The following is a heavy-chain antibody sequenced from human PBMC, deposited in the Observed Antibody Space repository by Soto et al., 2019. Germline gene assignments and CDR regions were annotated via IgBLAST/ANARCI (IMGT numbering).Heavy chain of an antibody. CDR3: ARDIGSFAYGEGY. CDR2: VYSSGTT. D-gene: IGHD3-10*01. J-gene: IGHJ4*02. V-gene: IGHV4-4*07. CDR1: GGSINSYW. Sequence: KTSETLSLTCSVSGGSINSYWWSWIRQPAGKGLEWIGRVYSSGTTDYNPSLNSRATMSVETSKNQFSLKLSSVTAADTAVYHCARDIGSFAYGEGYWGQGIQVTVSS.